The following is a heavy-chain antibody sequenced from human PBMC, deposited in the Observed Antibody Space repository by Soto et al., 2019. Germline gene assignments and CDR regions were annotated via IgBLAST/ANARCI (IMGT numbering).Heavy chain of an antibody. CDR3: ASQEYCSSTSCQDY. J-gene: IGHJ4*02. CDR2: IYYSGST. CDR1: GGSISSSSYY. D-gene: IGHD2-2*01. V-gene: IGHV4-39*07. Sequence: PSETLSLTCTVSGGSISSSSYYGGWIRQPPGKGLEWIGNIYYSGSTYYNPSLKSRVTISVDRSKNQFSLKLSSVTAADTAVYYCASQEYCSSTSCQDYWGQGTLVTVSS.